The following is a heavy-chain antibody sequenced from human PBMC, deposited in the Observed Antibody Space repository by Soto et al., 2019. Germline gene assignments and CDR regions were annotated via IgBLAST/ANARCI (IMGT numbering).Heavy chain of an antibody. CDR1: GGSFSAYY. J-gene: IGHJ4*02. V-gene: IGHV4-34*01. Sequence: SETLSLTCAVYGGSFSAYYWSWIRQPPGKGLEWIGEINHSGGTSYNPSLKSRVTISVDTSKSQFSLKLTSVTAADRAVYYCARGSVDTVDSSGFYEYWGQRTPVNVSS. D-gene: IGHD3-22*01. CDR2: INHSGGT. CDR3: ARGSVDTVDSSGFYEY.